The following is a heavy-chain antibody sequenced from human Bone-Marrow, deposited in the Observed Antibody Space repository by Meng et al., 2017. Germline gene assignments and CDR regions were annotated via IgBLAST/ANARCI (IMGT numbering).Heavy chain of an antibody. CDR1: GYTFTSYG. D-gene: IGHD3-10*01. Sequence: ASVTVSYKASGYTFTSYGIRWVRQAPGQGLEWMGWISTYNGNTNYEQKLQGRVTMTTDTSTSTAYMELRSLRSDDTDVYYCARYTVRDYGSGSYLPYFDYWGQGTLVTVSS. CDR2: ISTYNGNT. CDR3: ARYTVRDYGSGSYLPYFDY. V-gene: IGHV1-18*01. J-gene: IGHJ4*02.